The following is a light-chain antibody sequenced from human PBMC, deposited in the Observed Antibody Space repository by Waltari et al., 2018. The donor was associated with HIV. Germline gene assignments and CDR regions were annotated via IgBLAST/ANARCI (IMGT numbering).Light chain of an antibody. CDR3: QQYNDWPLT. Sequence: EIVMTQSPATLSVSPVDRVTLSCTASQSVSNNLAWYQHKPGQSPRLLIYGASTRATGIPVTFSGRGSGTEFTLTISSLQSEDFAIYYCQQYNDWPLTFGGGTKVDI. J-gene: IGKJ4*01. V-gene: IGKV3-15*01. CDR2: GAS. CDR1: QSVSNN.